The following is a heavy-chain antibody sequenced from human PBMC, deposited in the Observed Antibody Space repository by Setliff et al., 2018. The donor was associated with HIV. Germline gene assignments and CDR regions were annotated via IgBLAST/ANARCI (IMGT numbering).Heavy chain of an antibody. CDR3: ARAFYGISAGCYYFDV. J-gene: IGHJ4*02. D-gene: IGHD3-9*01. CDR2: IFTSGSA. V-gene: IGHV4-61*02. CDR1: GGSISSTSHY. Sequence: SETLSLTCTVSGGSISSTSHYWTWIRQPAEKGLEWLWRIFTSGSASYNPSLESRVTFSVDTSKNQFALKLTSVTAADTAVYYCARAFYGISAGCYYFDVWGQGALVTVSS.